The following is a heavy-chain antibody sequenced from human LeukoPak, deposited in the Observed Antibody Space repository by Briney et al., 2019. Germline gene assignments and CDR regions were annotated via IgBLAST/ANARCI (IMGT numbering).Heavy chain of an antibody. J-gene: IGHJ4*02. CDR3: GGGFFDY. D-gene: IGHD3-10*01. CDR1: GGSISSSSYY. Sequence: SETLSLTCTVSGGSISSSSYYWGWIRQPPGKGLEWIAIMHHTGSTHYNPSLQSRVTISIDTSKNHFSLKLRSVSAAYYCATSEGGGFFDYWGQGTPVTVSS. CDR2: MHHTGST. V-gene: IGHV4-39*02.